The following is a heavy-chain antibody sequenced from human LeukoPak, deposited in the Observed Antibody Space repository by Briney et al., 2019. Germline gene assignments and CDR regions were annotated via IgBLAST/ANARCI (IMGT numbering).Heavy chain of an antibody. D-gene: IGHD5-18*01. Sequence: TGGSLRLSCAASGFTFSDYYMSWIRQAPGKGREWVSYISSSSSYTNYADSVKGGFTISRDNAKNSLYLQMNSLRAEDTAVYYCARSNVDTAVDYWGQGTLVTVSS. CDR2: ISSSSSYT. V-gene: IGHV3-11*06. CDR1: GFTFSDYY. J-gene: IGHJ4*02. CDR3: ARSNVDTAVDY.